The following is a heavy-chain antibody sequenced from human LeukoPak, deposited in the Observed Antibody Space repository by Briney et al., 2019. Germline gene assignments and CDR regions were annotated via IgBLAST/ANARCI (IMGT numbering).Heavy chain of an antibody. CDR2: IGTAGDT. J-gene: IGHJ4*02. D-gene: IGHD3-10*01. CDR1: GFTFSSYG. Sequence: GGSLRLSCAASGFTFSSYGMQWVRQATGKGLEWVSAIGTAGDTYYPGSVKGRFTISRENAKNSLYLQMNSLRAGDTAVYYCARATHEYYGPGSYYLDYWGQGTLVTVSS. CDR3: ARATHEYYGPGSYYLDY. V-gene: IGHV3-13*01.